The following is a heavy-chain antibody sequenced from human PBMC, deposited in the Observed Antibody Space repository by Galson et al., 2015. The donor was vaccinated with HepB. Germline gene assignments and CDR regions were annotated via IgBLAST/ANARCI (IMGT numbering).Heavy chain of an antibody. D-gene: IGHD3-22*01. Sequence: SVKVSCKASRGTFSSYAISWVRQAPGQGLEWMGGIIPIFGTTKYAQKFQGRVTITADESTSTAYMELSRLRSEDMAVYYCARRGGYYYDTPGGFDYGGQGTLVTVSS. CDR2: IIPIFGTT. J-gene: IGHJ4*02. CDR1: RGTFSSYA. CDR3: ARRGGYYYDTPGGFDY. V-gene: IGHV1-69*13.